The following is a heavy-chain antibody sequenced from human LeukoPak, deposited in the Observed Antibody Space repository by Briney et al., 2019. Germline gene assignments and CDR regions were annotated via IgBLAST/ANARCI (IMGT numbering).Heavy chain of an antibody. CDR3: ARVSQWGTDY. Sequence: PSETLSLTCTVSGGSISSGSYYWSWIRQPAGKGLEWIGRIYTSGSTNYNPSLKSRVTISVDTSKNQFSLKLSSVTAADTAVYYCARVSQWGTDYWGQGTLVTVSS. CDR1: GGSISSGSYY. J-gene: IGHJ4*02. CDR2: IYTSGST. V-gene: IGHV4-61*02. D-gene: IGHD7-27*01.